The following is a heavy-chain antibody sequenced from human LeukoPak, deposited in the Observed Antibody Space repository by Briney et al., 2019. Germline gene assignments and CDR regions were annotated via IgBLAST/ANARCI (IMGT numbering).Heavy chain of an antibody. J-gene: IGHJ5*02. CDR3: ATSGGSGNGAYNWFDP. CDR1: GGSFSGYY. CDR2: INHSGST. Sequence: SETLSLTCAVYGGSFSGYYWSCIRQPPGKGLEWIGEINHSGSTNYSPSLKSRVTISVDTSKNQFSLKLSSVTAADTAVYYCATSGGSGNGAYNWFDPWGQGTLVTVSS. V-gene: IGHV4-34*01. D-gene: IGHD3-10*01.